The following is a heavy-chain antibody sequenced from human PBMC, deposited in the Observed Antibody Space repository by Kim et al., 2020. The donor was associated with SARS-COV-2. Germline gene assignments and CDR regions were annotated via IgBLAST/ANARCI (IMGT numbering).Heavy chain of an antibody. CDR3: VTAHDLPDAFDI. CDR1: GGSFSGYY. CDR2: INHSGST. V-gene: IGHV4-34*01. J-gene: IGHJ3*02. Sequence: SETLSLTCAVYGGSFSGYYWSWIRQPPGKGLEWIGEINHSGSTNYNPSLKSRVTISVDTSKNQFSLKLSSVTAADTAVYYCVTAHDLPDAFDIWGQGTMVTVSS.